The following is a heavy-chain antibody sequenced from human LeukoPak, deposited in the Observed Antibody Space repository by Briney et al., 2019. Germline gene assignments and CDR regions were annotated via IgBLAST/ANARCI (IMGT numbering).Heavy chain of an antibody. Sequence: GESLKISCKGSGYSFNNYRIAWVRQMPDKGLEWMGIIYPDDSDIRYSPTFQGQVTISADKSTSTAYLQWSSLKASDTAIYFCARMGTTVTTYFDYWGQGTLVTVS. D-gene: IGHD4-17*01. CDR3: ARMGTTVTTYFDY. CDR1: GYSFNNYR. V-gene: IGHV5-51*01. CDR2: IYPDDSDI. J-gene: IGHJ4*02.